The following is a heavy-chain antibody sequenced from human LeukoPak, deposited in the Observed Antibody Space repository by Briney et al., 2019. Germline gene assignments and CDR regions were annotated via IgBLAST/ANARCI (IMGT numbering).Heavy chain of an antibody. CDR1: GGTFSSYA. D-gene: IGHD2-2*01. J-gene: IGHJ4*02. V-gene: IGHV1-69*01. CDR2: IIPIFGTA. Sequence: GSSVKVSCKASGGTFSSYAISWVRQAPGQGLEWMGGIIPIFGTANYAQKFQGRVTITADESTSTAYMELSSLRSEDTAVYYCARGPGLGYCSSTSCYPPDYWGQGTLVTVSS. CDR3: ARGPGLGYCSSTSCYPPDY.